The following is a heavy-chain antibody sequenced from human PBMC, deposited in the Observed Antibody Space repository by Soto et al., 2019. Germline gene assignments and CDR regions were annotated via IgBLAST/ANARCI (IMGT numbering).Heavy chain of an antibody. CDR2: IIPIFGTA. CDR1: GGTFSSYA. D-gene: IGHD6-13*01. CDR3: ARGKWYSSPPLCYYYYGMDV. Sequence: QVQLVQSGAEVKKPGSSVKVSCKASGGTFSSYAISWVRQAPGQGLEWMGGIIPIFGTANYAQKFQGRVTIXAXQXXSTAYMELSSLRSEDTAVYYCARGKWYSSPPLCYYYYGMDVWGQGTTVTVSS. J-gene: IGHJ6*02. V-gene: IGHV1-69*12.